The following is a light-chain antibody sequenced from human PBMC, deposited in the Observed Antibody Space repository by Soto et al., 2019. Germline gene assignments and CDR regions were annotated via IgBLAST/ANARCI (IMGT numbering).Light chain of an antibody. CDR3: ASWDDMLRGPV. J-gene: IGLJ2*01. CDR2: RTD. Sequence: QSVLTQPPSASGAPGQRVTISCSGSRSNIGSNTVHWYQQFPGTAPKLLVYRTDHRPSGVPDRFSGSKSGTSASLAISGLQSEDESYYYCASWDDMLRGPVLGGGTKLTVL. CDR1: RSNIGSNT. V-gene: IGLV1-44*01.